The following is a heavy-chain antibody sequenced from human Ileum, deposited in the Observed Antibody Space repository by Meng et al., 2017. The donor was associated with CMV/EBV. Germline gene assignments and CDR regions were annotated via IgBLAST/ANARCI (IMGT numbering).Heavy chain of an antibody. CDR3: ARDYDYGDYQTFDV. V-gene: IGHV4-39*07. J-gene: IGHJ3*01. CDR2: IYYRGNT. CDR1: GAAMTSITYY. D-gene: IGHD4-17*01. Sequence: SETLSLTCTVSGAAMTSITYYWGWIRQSPGKGLECLGTIYYRGNTFYNPSFKNRVTMTVDTSRTQFSLKLTAVTAADTAVYYCARDYDYGDYQTFDVWGQGSLVTVSS.